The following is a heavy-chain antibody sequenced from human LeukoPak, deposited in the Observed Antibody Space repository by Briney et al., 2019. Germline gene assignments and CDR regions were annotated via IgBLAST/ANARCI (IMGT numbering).Heavy chain of an antibody. Sequence: ASVKVSCKASGYTFSGTGWYLYWLRQAPGQGLECMGWIYPYTGATHYAQKFQGGVAMTRDTSISTACMELSRLRPDDTAVYYCARDGPAQMVDFDYWGQGTLVTVSS. CDR3: ARDGPAQMVDFDY. V-gene: IGHV1-2*02. CDR1: GYTFSGTGWY. J-gene: IGHJ4*02. D-gene: IGHD3-10*01. CDR2: IYPYTGAT.